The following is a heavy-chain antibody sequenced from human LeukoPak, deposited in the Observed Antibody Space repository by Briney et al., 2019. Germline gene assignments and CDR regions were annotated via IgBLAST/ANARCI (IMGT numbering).Heavy chain of an antibody. V-gene: IGHV1-3*04. D-gene: IGHD3-22*01. CDR1: GYSFSNYA. Sequence: ASVKVSCKASGYSFSNYAIHWVRQAPEQRPEWMGWVNTATGNTRFSQNFQGRVTITRDTSANTVYMELSSLTSEDTAVYYCAKEVTLIVVARSFFDYWGQGTLVTVSS. CDR3: AKEVTLIVVARSFFDY. J-gene: IGHJ4*02. CDR2: VNTATGNT.